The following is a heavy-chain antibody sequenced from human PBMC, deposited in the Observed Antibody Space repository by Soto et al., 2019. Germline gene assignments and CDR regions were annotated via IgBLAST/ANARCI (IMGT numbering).Heavy chain of an antibody. D-gene: IGHD2-8*01. CDR3: ARNGPYYYEF. J-gene: IGHJ4*02. CDR2: ITNTGGDI. Sequence: EVQLLESGGDLVQPGGSLRLSCAASGFIFSHYGMSWVRQGPGMGLQWVSSITNTGGDIYYAESVEGRFTISRDNPRNTLYLQMNSLRAEDTAVYYCARNGPYYYEFWGQGTLVTVSS. CDR1: GFIFSHYG. V-gene: IGHV3-23*01.